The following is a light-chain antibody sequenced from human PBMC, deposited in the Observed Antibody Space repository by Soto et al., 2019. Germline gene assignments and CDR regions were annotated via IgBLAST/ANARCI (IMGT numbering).Light chain of an antibody. CDR3: QQYNNWPLT. CDR1: QSISDN. V-gene: IGKV3-15*01. CDR2: DVS. J-gene: IGKJ3*01. Sequence: EIVMTQSPVTLSVSPGERATLSCRASQSISDNLSWYQQKTGQAPSRLIYDVSTRATAVPARFSGSGSGTEFALTISSLQSEDFAVYYCQQYNNWPLTFGPGTKVDVK.